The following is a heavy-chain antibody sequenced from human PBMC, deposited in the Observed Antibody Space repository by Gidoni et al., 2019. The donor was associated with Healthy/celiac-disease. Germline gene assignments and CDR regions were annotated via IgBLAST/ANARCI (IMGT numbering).Heavy chain of an antibody. CDR3: ARTFGGVIAEYGMDV. D-gene: IGHD3-16*02. CDR1: GFPFSSYA. Sequence: QVQLVESGGGVVQPGRSLRLSCAASGFPFSSYAMHWVRQAPGKGLEWVAVISYDGSNKYYADSVKGRFTISRDNSKNTLYLQMNSLRAEDTAVYYCARTFGGVIAEYGMDVWGQGTTVTVSS. J-gene: IGHJ6*02. V-gene: IGHV3-30-3*01. CDR2: ISYDGSNK.